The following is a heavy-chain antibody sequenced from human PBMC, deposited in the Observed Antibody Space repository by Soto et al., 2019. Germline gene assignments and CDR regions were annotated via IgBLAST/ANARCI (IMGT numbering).Heavy chain of an antibody. J-gene: IGHJ4*02. CDR3: ARRPRRGNGGYHRAFDF. CDR2: INHSGST. Sequence: SSETLSLTCAVYGGSFSGYYWSWIRQPPGKGLEWIGEINHSGSTNYNPSLKSRVTISVDTSKNQFSLKLSSVTAADTAVFYCARRPRRGNGGYHRAFDFWGQGTLVTVSS. CDR1: GGSFSGYY. D-gene: IGHD5-12*01. V-gene: IGHV4-34*01.